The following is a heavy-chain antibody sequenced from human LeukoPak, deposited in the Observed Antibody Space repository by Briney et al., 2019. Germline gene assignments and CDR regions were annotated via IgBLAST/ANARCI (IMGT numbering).Heavy chain of an antibody. CDR1: GYTLTELS. J-gene: IGHJ6*04. D-gene: IGHD4-11*01. CDR2: FDPEDGET. V-gene: IGHV1-24*01. Sequence: EASVKVSCKVSGYTLTELSMHWVRQAPGKGLEWMGGFDPEDGETIYAQKFQGRVTMTEDTSTDTAYVELSSLRSEDTAVYYCATTDPRFYSNYVYYYGMDVWGKGTTVTVSS. CDR3: ATTDPRFYSNYVYYYGMDV.